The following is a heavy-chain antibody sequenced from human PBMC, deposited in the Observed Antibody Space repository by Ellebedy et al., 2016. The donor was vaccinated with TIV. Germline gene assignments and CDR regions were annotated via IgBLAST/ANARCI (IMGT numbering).Heavy chain of an antibody. CDR2: IIPIFGTA. V-gene: IGHV1-69*06. J-gene: IGHJ6*02. CDR1: GYTFTAYH. CDR3: ARSPIYGDYAYYYYGMDV. Sequence: ASVKVSCKASGYTFTAYHIHWVRQSPGQGLEWMGGIIPIFGTANYAQKFQGRVTITADKSTSTAYMELSSLRSEDTAVYYCARSPIYGDYAYYYYGMDVWGQGTTVTVSS. D-gene: IGHD4-17*01.